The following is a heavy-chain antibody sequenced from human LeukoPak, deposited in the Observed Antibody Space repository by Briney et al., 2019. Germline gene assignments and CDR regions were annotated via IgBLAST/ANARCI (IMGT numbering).Heavy chain of an antibody. CDR3: ARVSPFYGSGSYYTQNFDY. CDR2: IYYSGST. J-gene: IGHJ4*02. CDR1: GVSISSSSYY. D-gene: IGHD3-10*01. V-gene: IGHV4-39*07. Sequence: PSETLSLTCTVSGVSISSSSYYWGWIRQPPGKGLEWIGCIYYSGSTYYNPSLKSRVTISVDTSKKQFSLKLSSETAADTAVYYCARVSPFYGSGSYYTQNFDYWGQRTMVSVSS.